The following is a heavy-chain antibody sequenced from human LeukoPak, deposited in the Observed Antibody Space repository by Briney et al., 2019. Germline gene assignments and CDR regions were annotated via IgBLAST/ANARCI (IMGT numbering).Heavy chain of an antibody. D-gene: IGHD1-1*01. Sequence: QPGGSLRLSCAASGFTFSSYEMNWVRQAPGKGREWVSYISSSDSTIYYADSVKGLFTISRDNAKNSLYLQMNSLRAEDTAVYYCARGRFGYNYDYWGQGTLVTVSS. CDR1: GFTFSSYE. J-gene: IGHJ4*02. V-gene: IGHV3-48*03. CDR2: ISSSDSTI. CDR3: ARGRFGYNYDY.